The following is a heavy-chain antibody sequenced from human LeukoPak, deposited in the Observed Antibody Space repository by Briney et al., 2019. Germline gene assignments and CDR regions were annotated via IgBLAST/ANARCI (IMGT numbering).Heavy chain of an antibody. CDR3: AKAKPQGSDRDFDY. CDR1: GYTFTGYY. J-gene: IGHJ4*02. CDR2: ISPNSGDT. Sequence: ASVKVSCKTSGYTFTGYYMHWVRQAPGQGLEWMGRISPNSGDTNYAQKFQGRVTMTGDTSITTAYMELNSLRSDDTAVYYCAKAKPQGSDRDFDYWGQGTLVTVSS. V-gene: IGHV1-2*06. D-gene: IGHD1-14*01.